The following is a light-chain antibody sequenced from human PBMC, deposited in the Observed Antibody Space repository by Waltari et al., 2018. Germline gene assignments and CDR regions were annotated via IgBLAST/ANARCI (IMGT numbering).Light chain of an antibody. J-gene: IGLJ1*01. CDR3: QSYDISLSDASYV. Sequence: QPVLTQPPSVSGAPGQRVTISCPGSSANIGAGYDVHWYQQLPGTAPKLLIHGNSNRPSGVPDRFSGSKSGTSASLAISGLQAEDEADYYCQSYDISLSDASYVFGTGTKVTVL. CDR1: SANIGAGYD. CDR2: GNS. V-gene: IGLV1-40*01.